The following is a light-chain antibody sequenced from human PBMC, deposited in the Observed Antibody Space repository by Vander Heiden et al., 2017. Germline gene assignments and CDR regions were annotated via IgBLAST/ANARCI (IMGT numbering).Light chain of an antibody. V-gene: IGLV3-21*02. CDR3: QVWDRDSDHYV. J-gene: IGLJ1*01. Sequence: SYVLTQPPSVSVAPRQTATITGGGNSIRDKAVHWYQQRPGQAPVLVVYDDGARPSGIPARFSGSNSGNTAILTIGRVEAGDEADYYCQVWDRDSDHYVFGPGTTVTVL. CDR1: SIRDKA. CDR2: DDG.